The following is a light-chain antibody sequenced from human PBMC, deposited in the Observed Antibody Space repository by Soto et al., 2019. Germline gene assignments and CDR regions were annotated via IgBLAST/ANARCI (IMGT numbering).Light chain of an antibody. CDR3: SSYTSSSTLI. CDR1: SSDVGGYDH. Sequence: QSALTQPASVSGSPGQSITISCSGTSSDVGGYDHVSWYQHHPGEAPKLMIYEVSYRPSGVSTRFSGSKSGNTASLTISGLQAEDEADYYCSSYTSSSTLIFGGGTKVTVL. CDR2: EVS. V-gene: IGLV2-14*01. J-gene: IGLJ2*01.